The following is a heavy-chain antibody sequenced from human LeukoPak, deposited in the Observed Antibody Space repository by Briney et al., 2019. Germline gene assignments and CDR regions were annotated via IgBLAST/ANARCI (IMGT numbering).Heavy chain of an antibody. J-gene: IGHJ6*02. D-gene: IGHD1-26*01. CDR3: ARVSGSPNYYYYYGMDV. CDR1: GYSISSGYY. CDR2: IYYSGST. V-gene: IGHV4-61*01. Sequence: PSETVSLTCTVSGYSISSGYYWGWIRQPPGKGLEWIGYIYYSGSTNYNPSLKSRVTISVDTSKNQFSLKLSSVTAADTAVYYCARVSGSPNYYYYYGMDVWGQGTTVTVSS.